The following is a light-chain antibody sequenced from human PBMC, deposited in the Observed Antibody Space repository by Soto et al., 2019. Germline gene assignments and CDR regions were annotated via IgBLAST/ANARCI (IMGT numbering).Light chain of an antibody. CDR1: QGIGNY. CDR3: LQHNSYPRT. V-gene: IGKV1-17*03. Sequence: DIQMTQSPSAMSASVGDRVTITCRASQGIGNYLAWFQQKPGKVPKRLIYGASNLQSGVPSRFSGSGSGTEFTLTISSLQPEDFVTYYCLQHNSYPRTLGQGPNVDIK. CDR2: GAS. J-gene: IGKJ1*01.